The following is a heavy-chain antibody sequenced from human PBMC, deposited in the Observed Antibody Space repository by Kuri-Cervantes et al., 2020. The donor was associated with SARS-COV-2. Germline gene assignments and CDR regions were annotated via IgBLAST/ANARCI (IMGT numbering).Heavy chain of an antibody. J-gene: IGHJ4*02. V-gene: IGHV4-59*01. CDR3: AREVRGYHYGYFDY. D-gene: IGHD5-18*01. Sequence: GSLRLSCTVSGGSISSYYWSWIRQPPGKGLEWIGYIYYSGSTNYNPSLKSRVTISVDTSKNQFSLKLSSVTAADTAVYYCAREVRGYHYGYFDYWGQGALVTVSS. CDR2: IYYSGST. CDR1: GGSISSYY.